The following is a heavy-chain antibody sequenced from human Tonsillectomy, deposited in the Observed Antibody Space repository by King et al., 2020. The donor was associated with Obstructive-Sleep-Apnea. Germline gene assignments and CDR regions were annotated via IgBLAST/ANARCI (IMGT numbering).Heavy chain of an antibody. CDR3: ARPGVGASSIIEY. CDR1: GFTFSDSG. J-gene: IGHJ4*02. CDR2: IRFDGSEN. Sequence: VQLVESGGGVVQPGRSLRLSCAASGFTFSDSGMHWVRQTPGKGLEWVSFIRFDGSENYYADSGKGRFTISRDNSRNTLYLHMNSLRVEDTAVYYCARPGVGASSIIEYWGQGTLVTVSS. V-gene: IGHV3-30*02. D-gene: IGHD1-26*01.